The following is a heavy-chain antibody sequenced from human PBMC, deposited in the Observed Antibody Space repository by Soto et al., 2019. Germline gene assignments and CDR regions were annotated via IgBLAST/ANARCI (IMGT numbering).Heavy chain of an antibody. V-gene: IGHV5-10-1*01. CDR2: IDPSDSYT. CDR3: AKDRLREVTQYYYGMDV. Sequence: PGESLKISCKGSGYSFTSYWISWVRQMPGKGLEWMGRIDPSDSYTNYSPSFQGHVTISADKSISTAYLQWSSLRAEDTAVYYCAKDRLREVTQYYYGMDVWGQGTTVTVSS. J-gene: IGHJ6*02. CDR1: GYSFTSYW. D-gene: IGHD2-21*02.